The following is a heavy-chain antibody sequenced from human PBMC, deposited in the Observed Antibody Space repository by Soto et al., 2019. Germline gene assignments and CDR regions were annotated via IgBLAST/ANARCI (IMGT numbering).Heavy chain of an antibody. D-gene: IGHD2-21*02. CDR1: GGTFSSYS. J-gene: IGHJ5*02. CDR3: ARRLAYCGGDCPRWFDP. V-gene: IGHV1-69*13. CDR2: IIPIFGTA. Sequence: SEKGARKASGGTFSSYSISWVRQAPGQGLEWMGGIIPIFGTANYAQKFQGTVTITADDSLSTAHMELSSLRSEDTAVYYCARRLAYCGGDCPRWFDPWGQGTLVTVSS.